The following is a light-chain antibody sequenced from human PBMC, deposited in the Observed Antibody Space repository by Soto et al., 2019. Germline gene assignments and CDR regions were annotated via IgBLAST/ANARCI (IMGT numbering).Light chain of an antibody. V-gene: IGKV3-20*01. J-gene: IGKJ1*01. CDR3: EQYGSSPRT. Sequence: EIVLTQSPGTLSLSPGERATLSCRAGQSFSSNYFAWYHQRPGQAPRLLIYGISSRATGTPDRFSGSGSGTDFTLTISRLEPEDFAVYYCEQYGSSPRTFGQGTKVDI. CDR2: GIS. CDR1: QSFSSNY.